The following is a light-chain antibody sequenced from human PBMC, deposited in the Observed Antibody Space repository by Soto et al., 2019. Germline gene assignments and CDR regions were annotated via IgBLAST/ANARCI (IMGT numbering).Light chain of an antibody. V-gene: IGKV4-1*01. CDR1: KGVFNSSTIKTN. CDR2: WAS. J-gene: IGKJ4*01. Sequence: DIVMTQSPDSLAVSLGERATINCSSSKGVFNSSTIKTNLAWYQQKQGQPPKLFIYWASTRESGVPDRFSGSGSGTEFTLTISSLQAEDVAVYYCQQYYSTPVAFGGGTKVEIK. CDR3: QQYYSTPVA.